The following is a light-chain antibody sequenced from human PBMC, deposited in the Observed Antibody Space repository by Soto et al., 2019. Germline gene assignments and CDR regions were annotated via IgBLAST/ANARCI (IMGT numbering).Light chain of an antibody. CDR3: QQYVNSPWT. V-gene: IGKV3-15*01. CDR1: QSVSSN. J-gene: IGKJ1*01. CDR2: GAS. Sequence: EIVMTQSPATLSVSPGERATLSCRASQSVSSNLAWYQQKPGQAPRLLIYGASTRATGIPARFSGSGSGTEFTLTISSLQPDDFAVYYCQQYVNSPWTFGQWTKVDI.